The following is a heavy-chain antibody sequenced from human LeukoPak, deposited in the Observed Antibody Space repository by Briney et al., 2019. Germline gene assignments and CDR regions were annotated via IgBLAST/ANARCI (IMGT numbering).Heavy chain of an antibody. J-gene: IGHJ4*02. CDR3: ARGGNALDY. D-gene: IGHD4-23*01. V-gene: IGHV4-59*01. Sequence: SETLSLTCTVSGGSISTYYWSWIRPPPGKGLDWIGSFYYTGSTNYNSSLRSRVTISLDTSKNQISLRLSSVTAADTAVYYCARGGNALDYWGQGTLVTVSS. CDR1: GGSISTYY. CDR2: FYYTGST.